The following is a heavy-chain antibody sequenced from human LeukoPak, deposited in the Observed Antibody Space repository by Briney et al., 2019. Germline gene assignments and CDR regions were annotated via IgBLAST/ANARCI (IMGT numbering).Heavy chain of an antibody. J-gene: IGHJ3*02. D-gene: IGHD6-13*01. Sequence: SQTLSLTCTVSGGSISSGDYYWSWIRQPPGKGLKWIGYIYYSGSTYYNPSLKSRVTISVDTSKNQFSLKLSSVTAADTAVYYCARDYRAATGTGAFDIWGQGTMVTVSS. V-gene: IGHV4-30-4*08. CDR2: IYYSGST. CDR3: ARDYRAATGTGAFDI. CDR1: GGSISSGDYY.